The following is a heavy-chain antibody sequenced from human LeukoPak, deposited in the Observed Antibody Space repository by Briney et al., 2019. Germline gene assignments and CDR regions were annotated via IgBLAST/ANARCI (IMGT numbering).Heavy chain of an antibody. Sequence: SETLSLTCTVSGGSISSYYWSWIRQPAGKGLEWIGRIYTSGSTNYNPSLKSRVTMSVDTSKNQFSLKLSSVTAADTAVYYCARDFSSSSTVYYYYYMDVWGKGTTVTVSS. D-gene: IGHD6-6*01. V-gene: IGHV4-4*07. CDR1: GGSISSYY. J-gene: IGHJ6*03. CDR2: IYTSGST. CDR3: ARDFSSSSTVYYYYYMDV.